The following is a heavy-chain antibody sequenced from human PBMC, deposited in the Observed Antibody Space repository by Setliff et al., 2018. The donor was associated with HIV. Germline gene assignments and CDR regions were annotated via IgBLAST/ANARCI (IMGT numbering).Heavy chain of an antibody. CDR1: GFTFSYYG. Sequence: GALRLYCAVSGFTFSYYGMHWIRQAPGKGLDWVSLMYNDGSKKYYADSVKGRFTISRDNSKNTLYLQMNSLSAEDTALYYCANLIGEADTPYWGQGTLVTVSS. V-gene: IGHV3-33*06. CDR3: ANLIGEADTPY. CDR2: MYNDGSKK. D-gene: IGHD6-13*01. J-gene: IGHJ4*02.